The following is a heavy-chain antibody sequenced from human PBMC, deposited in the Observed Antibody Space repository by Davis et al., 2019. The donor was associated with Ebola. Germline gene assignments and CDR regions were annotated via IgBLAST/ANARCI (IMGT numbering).Heavy chain of an antibody. D-gene: IGHD6-6*01. CDR2: ISYDGSNK. Sequence: PGGSLRLSCAASGFTFSSYGMHWVRQAPGKGLEWVAVISYDGSNKYYADSVKGRFTISRDNSKNTLYLQMNSLRAEDTAVYYCAKDIYSSSAPGNDYWGQGTLVTVSS. V-gene: IGHV3-30*18. J-gene: IGHJ4*02. CDR1: GFTFSSYG. CDR3: AKDIYSSSAPGNDY.